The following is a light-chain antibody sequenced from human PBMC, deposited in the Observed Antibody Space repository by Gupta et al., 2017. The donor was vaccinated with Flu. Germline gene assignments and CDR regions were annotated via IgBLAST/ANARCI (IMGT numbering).Light chain of an antibody. Sequence: DIQMTQSPSSLSASVGDRVTITCQASQVISNYLNWYQQKPGKAPKLLIYDASNLETGVPSRFSGSGSGTDFTFTISSLQPEDIATYYCQQYENLPLTFGGGTKVEIK. CDR1: QVISNY. CDR2: DAS. CDR3: QQYENLPLT. J-gene: IGKJ4*01. V-gene: IGKV1-33*01.